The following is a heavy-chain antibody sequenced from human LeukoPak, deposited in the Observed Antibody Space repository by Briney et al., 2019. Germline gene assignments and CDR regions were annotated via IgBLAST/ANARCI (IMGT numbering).Heavy chain of an antibody. V-gene: IGHV3-23*01. D-gene: IGHD3-10*01. J-gene: IGHJ6*02. Sequence: GAPLRLSCAASGLNFRAYGMSWVRQAPGKGLEWVSTISDSGDSTYHADSVKGRFTISRDNSKNTLSLQMNSLRAEDTAVYFCARDYFGSGTYYPYQYYGMDVWGQGTTVTVSS. CDR1: GLNFRAYG. CDR2: ISDSGDST. CDR3: ARDYFGSGTYYPYQYYGMDV.